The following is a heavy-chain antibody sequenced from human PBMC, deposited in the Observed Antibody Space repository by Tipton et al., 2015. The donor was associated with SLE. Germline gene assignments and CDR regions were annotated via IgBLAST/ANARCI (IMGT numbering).Heavy chain of an antibody. D-gene: IGHD4-17*01. J-gene: IGHJ4*02. Sequence: TLSLTCTVSGGSISSHYWRWIRQPPGKGLEWIGYIYYSGSTNYNPSLKSRVTISVDTSKNQFSLKLSSVTAADTAVYYCAREGNYGDPVDYWGQGTLVTVSS. V-gene: IGHV4-59*11. CDR2: IYYSGST. CDR3: AREGNYGDPVDY. CDR1: GGSISSHY.